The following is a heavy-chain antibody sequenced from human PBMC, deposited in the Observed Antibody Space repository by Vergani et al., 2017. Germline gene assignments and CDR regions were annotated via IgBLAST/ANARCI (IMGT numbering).Heavy chain of an antibody. V-gene: IGHV4-31*11. CDR1: GGSISSGDHC. Sequence: QVQLQESGPGVVKPSQTPSLTCAVSGGSISSGDHCWTWIRQRPGKGLEWIGYIFYSGTTYDNPSLRSRLTISVDTSQNQFSLKLRSVTAADAAVYYCAGVDTXGPATSHFYYMDVWGKGTTVVVSS. CDR3: AGVDTXGPATSHFYYMDV. D-gene: IGHD6-25*01. CDR2: IFYSGTT. J-gene: IGHJ6*03.